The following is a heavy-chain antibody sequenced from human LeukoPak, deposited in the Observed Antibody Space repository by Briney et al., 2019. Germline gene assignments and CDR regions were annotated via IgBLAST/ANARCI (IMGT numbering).Heavy chain of an antibody. CDR2: IKEDGSEK. J-gene: IGHJ5*02. D-gene: IGHD6-19*01. CDR1: GFIFGSYV. CDR3: AKEFDNSSGWAAFDP. Sequence: GGSLRLSCAASGFIFGSYVMSWVRRAPGKGLECVAKIKEDGSEKDYVDSVKGRFTISRDNFKNTMLLQMNSLRTEDTALYYCAKEFDNSSGWAAFDPWGQGTLVTVSS. V-gene: IGHV3-7*01.